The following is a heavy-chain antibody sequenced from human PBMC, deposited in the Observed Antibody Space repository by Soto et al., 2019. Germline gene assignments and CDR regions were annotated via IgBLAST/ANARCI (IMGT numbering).Heavy chain of an antibody. CDR1: GFTFSSYG. V-gene: IGHV3-23*01. J-gene: IGHJ4*02. CDR2: IRGDGGQT. D-gene: IGHD3-9*01. CDR3: ARDVGLDSDDFFAY. Sequence: GGSLRLSCTASGFTFSSYGMGWVRQAPGKGLQWVSTIRGDGGQTHYTDSVKGRFSISRDNSKNAVYLQMDSLRAEDTAMYFCARDVGLDSDDFFAYWGQGTQVTAPQ.